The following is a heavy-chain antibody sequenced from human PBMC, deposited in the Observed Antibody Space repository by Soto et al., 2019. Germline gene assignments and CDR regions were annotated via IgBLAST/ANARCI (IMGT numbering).Heavy chain of an antibody. CDR1: GGTFSIYT. V-gene: IGHV1-69*01. CDR2: GSA. Sequence: QVQLVQSGAEVKKPGSSVKVSCKASGGTFSIYTISWVRQAPGQGLEWMGGSANSAQKFQGRLTVTADEYTSTVYLELSSLTSEDTAVYYCAREGPPDIAGFDPWGQGTMVSVSS. D-gene: IGHD2-15*01. J-gene: IGHJ5*02. CDR3: AREGPPDIAGFDP.